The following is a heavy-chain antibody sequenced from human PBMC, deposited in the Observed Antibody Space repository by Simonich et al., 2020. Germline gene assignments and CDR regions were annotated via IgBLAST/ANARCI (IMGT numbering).Heavy chain of an antibody. D-gene: IGHD6-6*01. CDR2: SNPNSGGT. CDR1: GYTFTGYY. CDR3: ARDRAARYYYYYYMDV. J-gene: IGHJ6*03. V-gene: IGHV1-2*02. Sequence: QVQLVQSGAEVKKPGASVKVSCKASGYTFTGYYMHWVRQAPGQGLEWMEWSNPNSGGTNYAQKFQGRVTMTRDTSISTAYMELSRLRSDDTAVYYCARDRAARYYYYYYMDVWGKGTTVTVSS.